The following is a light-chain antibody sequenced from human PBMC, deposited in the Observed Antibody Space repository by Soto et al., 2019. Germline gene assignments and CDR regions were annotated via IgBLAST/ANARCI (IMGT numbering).Light chain of an antibody. V-gene: IGLV1-40*01. CDR1: SSNIGAGYD. CDR3: QSYDTSLRGSEV. CDR2: GNN. Sequence: QSVLTQPPSVSGAPGQRVTISCTGGSSNIGAGYDVHWYQQLPGTAPKLLIYGNNNRPSGVPDRFSVSKPGTSASLAITGLQTEDEADYYCQSYDTSLRGSEVFGGGTKVTVL. J-gene: IGLJ2*01.